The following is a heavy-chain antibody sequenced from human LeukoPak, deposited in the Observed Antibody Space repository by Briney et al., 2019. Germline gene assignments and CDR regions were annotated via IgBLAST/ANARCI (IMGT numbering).Heavy chain of an antibody. CDR1: GFRFSDYY. D-gene: IGHD3-10*01. CDR2: ISRGGNSK. V-gene: IGHV3-11*01. J-gene: IGHJ4*02. Sequence: GGSLRLSCAASGFRFSDYYMSWIRQAPGKGLEWVSSISRGGNSKYFADSVKGRFTISRDNAKNSLDLQMDSLTPEDTAVYYCARDQFVDSWGQGTLVTVSS. CDR3: ARDQFVDS.